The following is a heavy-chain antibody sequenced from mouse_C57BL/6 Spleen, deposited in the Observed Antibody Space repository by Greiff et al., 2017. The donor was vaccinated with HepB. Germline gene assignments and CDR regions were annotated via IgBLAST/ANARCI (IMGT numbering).Heavy chain of an antibody. CDR2: IDPSDSYT. D-gene: IGHD2-4*01. Sequence: QVQLQQPGAELVKPGASVKLSCKASGYTFTSYWMQWVKQRPGQGLEWIGEIDPSDSYTNYNQKFKGKATLTVDTSSSTAYMQLSSLTSEGSAVYYCARRVAYDYDGGDYYALDYWGQGTTVTVSS. J-gene: IGHJ4*01. V-gene: IGHV1-50*01. CDR1: GYTFTSYW. CDR3: ARRVAYDYDGGDYYALDY.